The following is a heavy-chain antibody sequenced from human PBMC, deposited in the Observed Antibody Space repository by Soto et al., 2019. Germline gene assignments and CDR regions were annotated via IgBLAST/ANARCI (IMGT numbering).Heavy chain of an antibody. V-gene: IGHV3-30-3*01. CDR1: GFTFSSYA. CDR3: ARDPYYYDSRLNAFDI. Sequence: QVQLVESGGGVVQPGRSLRLSCAASGFTFSSYAMHWVRQAPGKGLEWVAVISYDGSNKYYADSVKGRFTISRDNSKNTLYLQMNSLRAEDTAVYYCARDPYYYDSRLNAFDIWGQGTMVTVSS. J-gene: IGHJ3*02. CDR2: ISYDGSNK. D-gene: IGHD3-22*01.